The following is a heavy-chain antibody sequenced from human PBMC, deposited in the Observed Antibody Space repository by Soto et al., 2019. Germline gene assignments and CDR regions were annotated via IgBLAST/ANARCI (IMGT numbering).Heavy chain of an antibody. V-gene: IGHV4-39*01. J-gene: IGHJ5*02. D-gene: IGHD2-2*02. Sequence: SETLSLTCTVSGGSISRSTYHWGWIRQPPGKGLEWIGSIYYSGSTYYRPSLKSRVTISVDTSKNQFSLKLSSVTAADTAVYYCARQVPAAIRLGWFDPWGQGTLVTVSS. CDR2: IYYSGST. CDR1: GGSISRSTYH. CDR3: ARQVPAAIRLGWFDP.